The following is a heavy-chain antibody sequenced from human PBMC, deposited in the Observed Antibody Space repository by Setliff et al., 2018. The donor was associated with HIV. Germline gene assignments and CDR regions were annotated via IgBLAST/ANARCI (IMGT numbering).Heavy chain of an antibody. CDR3: ARFDVTPMTTRDY. Sequence: PSETLSLTCAVYGGSFSDYYWSWIRQPPGKGLEWIGEINHSGSTNYNPSLKRRVTISVDTSKNQFSLKMASMTAADSAVYYCARFDVTPMTTRDYWGQGTQVTVSS. V-gene: IGHV4-34*01. D-gene: IGHD4-17*01. J-gene: IGHJ4*02. CDR1: GGSFSDYY. CDR2: INHSGST.